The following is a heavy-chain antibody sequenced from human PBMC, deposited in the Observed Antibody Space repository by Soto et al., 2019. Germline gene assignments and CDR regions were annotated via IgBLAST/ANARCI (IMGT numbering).Heavy chain of an antibody. J-gene: IGHJ4*02. Sequence: PSETLSLTCSVSGGSIRSYYWSWTRQSPEKGLEWIGYFYHSGNSNYNPSLKSRVTISVDTSKNQLSLSLRSVTAADTAVYFCARARYYDWCFDYWGQGTLVTVSS. D-gene: IGHD3-9*01. CDR2: FYHSGNS. CDR3: ARARYYDWCFDY. V-gene: IGHV4-59*01. CDR1: GGSIRSYY.